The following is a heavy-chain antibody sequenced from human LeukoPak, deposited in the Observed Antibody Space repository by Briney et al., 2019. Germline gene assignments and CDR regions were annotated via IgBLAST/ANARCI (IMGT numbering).Heavy chain of an antibody. Sequence: GGSLRLSCAASGFTFSNYEMNWVRQAPGKGLEWVSYISSSGSTIYYADSVKGQFTISRDNAKNSLYLQMNSLRAEDTAVYYCAQIYTYGSSQFDYWGQGTLVTVSS. CDR1: GFTFSNYE. CDR2: ISSSGSTI. D-gene: IGHD5-18*01. J-gene: IGHJ4*02. V-gene: IGHV3-48*03. CDR3: AQIYTYGSSQFDY.